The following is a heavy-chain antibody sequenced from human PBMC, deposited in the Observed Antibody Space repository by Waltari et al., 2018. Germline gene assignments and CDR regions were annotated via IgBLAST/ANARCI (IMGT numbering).Heavy chain of an antibody. D-gene: IGHD3-10*01. CDR2: VSHDGSTI. CDR3: AGGTGSGSSLVDH. Sequence: QVQLVASGGGVVQPGTSLRLSCAASGFSFSNYAMHWVRQTPGKGLEWVTLVSHDGSTIHYAESVRGRFSISRDNSRDTLYLQMNSRTTDDSAGYYRAGGTGSGSSLVDHWGQGTLVPVSA. CDR1: GFSFSNYA. J-gene: IGHJ4*02. V-gene: IGHV3-30-3*01.